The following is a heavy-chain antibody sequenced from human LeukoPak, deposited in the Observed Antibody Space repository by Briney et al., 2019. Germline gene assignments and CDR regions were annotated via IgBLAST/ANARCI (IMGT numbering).Heavy chain of an antibody. D-gene: IGHD1-1*01. CDR3: ARDDNFQFDS. CDR1: GYTFTGYY. V-gene: IGHV1-2*02. Sequence: ASVKVSCTASGYTFTGYYIHWVRQAPGQGLEWMGWINPNSGGTNYAQKFQGRVTMTRDTSISTAYMELSWLRSDDTAVYYCARDDNFQFDSWGQGTLVTVSS. J-gene: IGHJ4*02. CDR2: INPNSGGT.